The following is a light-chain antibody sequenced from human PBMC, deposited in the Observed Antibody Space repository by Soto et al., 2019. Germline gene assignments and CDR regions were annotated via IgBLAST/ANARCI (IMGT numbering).Light chain of an antibody. J-gene: IGLJ2*01. CDR1: SSDVGTYNL. V-gene: IGLV2-23*01. CDR3: CSYAGSTTYVV. Sequence: QSALTQPASVSGSPGQSITISCTGSSSDVGTYNLVSWYQQHPGKAPKLIIYEDNKRPSGLSNRFSGSKSGNTASLTIAGLQAGDEADYYCCSYAGSTTYVVFGGGTQLTVL. CDR2: EDN.